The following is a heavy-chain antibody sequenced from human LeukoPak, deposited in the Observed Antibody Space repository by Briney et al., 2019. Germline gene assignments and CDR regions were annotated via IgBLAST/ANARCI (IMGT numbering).Heavy chain of an antibody. Sequence: LGESLKISCKGSGYSFTTYWIALVRQMPGKGLEWMGMIYPGDSDTTYSPSFQGQVTISVDKSISTAYLQWSSLKASDTAMYYCARLLEGVPGTWGYWGQGTLVTVS. V-gene: IGHV5-51*01. J-gene: IGHJ4*02. CDR1: GYSFTTYW. D-gene: IGHD6-19*01. CDR3: ARLLEGVPGTWGY. CDR2: IYPGDSDT.